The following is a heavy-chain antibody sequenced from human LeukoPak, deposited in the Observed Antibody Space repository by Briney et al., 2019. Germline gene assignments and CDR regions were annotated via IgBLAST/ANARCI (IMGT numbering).Heavy chain of an antibody. CDR1: GFTFSGHW. J-gene: IGHJ3*02. CDR2: INQGGSDK. D-gene: IGHD4-17*01. Sequence: GGSLRLSCAASGFTFSGHWMSWVRQAPGKGLEWVANINQGGSDKYYVDSVKGRFTISRDNAKNSLYLQMNSLRAEDTAVYYCARRLRIDAFDIWGQGTMVTVSS. V-gene: IGHV3-7*01. CDR3: ARRLRIDAFDI.